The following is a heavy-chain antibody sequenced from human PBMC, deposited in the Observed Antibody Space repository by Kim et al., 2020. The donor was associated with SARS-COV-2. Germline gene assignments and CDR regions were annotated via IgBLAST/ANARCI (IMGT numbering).Heavy chain of an antibody. D-gene: IGHD3-10*01. Sequence: SETLSLTCTVSGGSISSSSYYWGWIRQPPGKGLEWIGSIYYSGSTYYNPSLKSRVTISVDTSKNQFSLKLSLVTAADTAVYYCARHRVRGGLPYPSAFDIWGQGTMVTVSS. CDR2: IYYSGST. CDR1: GGSISSSSYY. J-gene: IGHJ3*02. CDR3: ARHRVRGGLPYPSAFDI. V-gene: IGHV4-39*01.